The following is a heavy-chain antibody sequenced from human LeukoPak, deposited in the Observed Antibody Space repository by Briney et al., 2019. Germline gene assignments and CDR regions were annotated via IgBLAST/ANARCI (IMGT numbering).Heavy chain of an antibody. J-gene: IGHJ6*03. CDR3: ASAGRDGYNRSYYYSYLDV. Sequence: SETLSLTCAVYGGSFSGYYWSWIRQPPGKGLEWIGEINHSGSTNYNPSLKSRVTISVDTSKNQFSLKLSSVTAADTAVYYCASAGRDGYNRSYYYSYLDVWGKGTTVTVSS. D-gene: IGHD5-24*01. CDR2: INHSGST. V-gene: IGHV4-34*01. CDR1: GGSFSGYY.